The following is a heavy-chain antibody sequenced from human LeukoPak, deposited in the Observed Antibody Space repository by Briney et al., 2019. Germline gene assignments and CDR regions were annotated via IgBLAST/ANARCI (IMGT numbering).Heavy chain of an antibody. Sequence: SETLSLTCTVSGGSVSSGSYYWSWIRQPPGKGLEWIGYIYYSGSTNYNPSLKSRVTISVDTSKNQFSLELSSVTAADTAVYYCARVSRDYDILTGYLYYFDYWGQGTLVTVSS. D-gene: IGHD3-9*01. CDR3: ARVSRDYDILTGYLYYFDY. V-gene: IGHV4-61*01. CDR1: GGSVSSGSYY. CDR2: IYYSGST. J-gene: IGHJ4*02.